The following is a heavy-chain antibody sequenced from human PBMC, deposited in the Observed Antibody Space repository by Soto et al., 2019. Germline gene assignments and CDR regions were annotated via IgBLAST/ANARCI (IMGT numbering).Heavy chain of an antibody. V-gene: IGHV1-18*04. CDR2: ISGYNGNT. CDR3: ARDRQYYYDSSGNYYYHYCMDV. CDR1: GYTFTNYG. Sequence: QVQLVESGAEVKKPGASAKVSCKASGYTFTNYGIIWVRQAPGQGLEWMGWISGYNGNTKYARKFKGRVTMTTDTPTNTAYMDLRSLKSDDTAVYCCARDRQYYYDSSGNYYYHYCMDVWGQGTTVSVS. J-gene: IGHJ6*02. D-gene: IGHD3-22*01.